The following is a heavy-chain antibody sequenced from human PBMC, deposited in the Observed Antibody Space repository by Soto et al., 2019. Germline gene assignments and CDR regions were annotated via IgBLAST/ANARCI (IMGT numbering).Heavy chain of an antibody. CDR3: AKGLSGSGAYQYVDP. V-gene: IGHV3-23*01. D-gene: IGHD3-10*01. Sequence: EVQLLESGGGLVQPGGSLRLSCAASAFAFSRSAMSWVRQTPGKGLEWVSAISGNGDRTFYADSVKGRVTISRANSKNTLYLEVSSLRVEATAVYYCAKGLSGSGAYQYVDPWCQGTLVTVSS. CDR1: AFAFSRSA. J-gene: IGHJ5*02. CDR2: ISGNGDRT.